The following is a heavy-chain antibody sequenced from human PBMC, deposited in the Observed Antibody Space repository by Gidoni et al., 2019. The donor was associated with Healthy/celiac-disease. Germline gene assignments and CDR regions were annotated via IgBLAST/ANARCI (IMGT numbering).Heavy chain of an antibody. V-gene: IGHV4-34*01. CDR2: INHSGST. CDR3: ARKARGRSAFDY. J-gene: IGHJ4*02. Sequence: QVQLQQWGAGLLKPSETLSLTCAVYGGSFSGYYWSWIRQPPGKGLEWIGEINHSGSTNYNPSLKSRVTISVDTSKNQFSLKLSSVTAADTAVYYCARKARGRSAFDYWGQGTLVTVSS. D-gene: IGHD6-6*01. CDR1: GGSFSGYY.